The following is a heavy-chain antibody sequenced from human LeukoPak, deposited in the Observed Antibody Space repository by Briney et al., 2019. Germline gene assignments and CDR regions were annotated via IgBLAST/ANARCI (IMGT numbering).Heavy chain of an antibody. CDR2: ISISGSKT. J-gene: IGHJ4*02. Sequence: AGGSLRLSCAASEFDFSSHAMTWVRQAPGKGLEWVSAISISGSKTYYADSVKGRFTISRDNSKNTLYLQMNSLRAEDTAVYYCASCREGYNWLDYWGQGTRVIVSS. D-gene: IGHD5-24*01. V-gene: IGHV3-23*01. CDR1: EFDFSSHA. CDR3: ASCREGYNWLDY.